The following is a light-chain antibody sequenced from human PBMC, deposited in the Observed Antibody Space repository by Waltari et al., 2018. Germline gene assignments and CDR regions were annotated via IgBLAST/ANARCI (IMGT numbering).Light chain of an antibody. V-gene: IGLV3-1*01. CDR1: KLGAKY. Sequence: SYDLTQPPSVSVSPGQTASITCSGNKLGAKYAAWYQQRAGQSPVLIIYQDTKRPSGIPERFSGSNSGNTATLTISGTQAMDEADYYCQAWDSFIVVFGGGTKRTVL. CDR2: QDT. J-gene: IGLJ2*01. CDR3: QAWDSFIVV.